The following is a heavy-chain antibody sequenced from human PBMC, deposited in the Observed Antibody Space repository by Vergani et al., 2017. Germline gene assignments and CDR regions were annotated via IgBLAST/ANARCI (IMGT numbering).Heavy chain of an antibody. CDR2: ISYDGSNK. V-gene: IGHV3-30*18. CDR3: VKDSGEQLGRYYYYYMDV. Sequence: VQLLESGGNLVQPGGSLRLSCRASGFTFTDYGISWVRQAPGKGLEWVAVISYDGSNKYYADSVKGRFTISRDNSKNTLYLQMNSLRVEDTAVYYCVKDSGEQLGRYYYYYMDVWGKGTTVTVSS. J-gene: IGHJ6*03. CDR1: GFTFTDYG. D-gene: IGHD6-6*01.